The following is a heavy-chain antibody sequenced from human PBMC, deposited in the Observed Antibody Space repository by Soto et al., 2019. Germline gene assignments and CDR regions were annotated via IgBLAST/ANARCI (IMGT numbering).Heavy chain of an antibody. D-gene: IGHD3-10*01. J-gene: IGHJ4*02. V-gene: IGHV4-59*12. CDR1: GGSISNYY. CDR2: IYYSGST. CDR3: ARDQNGSGNYYTRYFDY. Sequence: SETLSLTCIVSGGSISNYYWSWIRQPPGKGLEWIGYIYYSGSTNYNPSLTSRVTISVDTSKNQFSLKLSSVTAADTAVYYCARDQNGSGNYYTRYFDYWGQGTLVTVSS.